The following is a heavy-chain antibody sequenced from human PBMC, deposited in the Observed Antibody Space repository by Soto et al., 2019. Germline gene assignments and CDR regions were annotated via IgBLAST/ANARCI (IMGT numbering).Heavy chain of an antibody. V-gene: IGHV4-34*01. CDR3: ARGFVAAAGTAPFDY. Sequence: ETLSLTCAVYGGSFSGYYWSWIRQPPGKGLEWIGEINHSGSTNYNPSLKSRVTISVDTSKNQFSLKLSSVTAADTAVYYCARGFVAAAGTAPFDYWGQGTLVTVSS. J-gene: IGHJ4*02. CDR1: GGSFSGYY. D-gene: IGHD6-13*01. CDR2: INHSGST.